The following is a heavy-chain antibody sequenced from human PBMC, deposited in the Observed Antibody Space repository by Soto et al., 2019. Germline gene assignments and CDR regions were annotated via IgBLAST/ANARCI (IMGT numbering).Heavy chain of an antibody. V-gene: IGHV4-30-2*01. CDR3: ARRYYDSSGYADAFDI. D-gene: IGHD3-22*01. CDR2: IYHSGST. CDR1: GGSISSGGYS. Sequence: TSETLSLTCAVSGGSISSGGYSWSWIRQPPGKGLEWIGYIYHSGSTYYNPSLKSRVTISVDRSKNQFSLKLSSVTAADTAVYYCARRYYDSSGYADAFDIWGPGTMLTVSS. J-gene: IGHJ3*02.